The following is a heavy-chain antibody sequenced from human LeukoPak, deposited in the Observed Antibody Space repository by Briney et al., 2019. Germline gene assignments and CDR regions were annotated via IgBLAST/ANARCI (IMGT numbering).Heavy chain of an antibody. V-gene: IGHV3-23*01. Sequence: GGSLRLSCAASGFTFSRYGMSWVRQAPGKGLEWVSAISGSGGSTYYADSVKGRFTISRDNSKNTLYLQINSLRAEDTAVYYCAKDHLPGIVVADRDYWGQGTLVTVSS. CDR3: AKDHLPGIVVADRDY. D-gene: IGHD6-19*01. CDR2: ISGSGGST. CDR1: GFTFSRYG. J-gene: IGHJ4*02.